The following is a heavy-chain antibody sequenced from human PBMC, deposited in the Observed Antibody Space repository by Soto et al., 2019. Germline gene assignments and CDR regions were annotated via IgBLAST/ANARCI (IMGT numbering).Heavy chain of an antibody. CDR3: ARDLGYYDSSGYFDY. CDR2: IDSSGSII. D-gene: IGHD3-22*01. V-gene: IGHV3-11*01. Sequence: GSLRLSCSASGFTFSDYYMSWIRQAPGKGLEWISYIDSSGSIIYYADSVKGRFTISRDNAKNSLYLQMNSLRAEDTAVYYCARDLGYYDSSGYFDYWGQGTLVTVS. J-gene: IGHJ4*02. CDR1: GFTFSDYY.